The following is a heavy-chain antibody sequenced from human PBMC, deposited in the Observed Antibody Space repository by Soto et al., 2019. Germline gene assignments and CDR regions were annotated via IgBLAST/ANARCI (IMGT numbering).Heavy chain of an antibody. CDR1: GFSFSSFA. Sequence: PGGSLRLSCAASGFSFSSFAMNWVRQAPGKGLEWVSIISGSADSTFYADSVKGRFTISRDNSKNTLYLQMNSLRAEDTAVYYCAKDLSVGATTSPSYYGMDVWGQGTTVTVSS. V-gene: IGHV3-23*01. CDR2: ISGSADST. J-gene: IGHJ6*02. D-gene: IGHD1-26*01. CDR3: AKDLSVGATTSPSYYGMDV.